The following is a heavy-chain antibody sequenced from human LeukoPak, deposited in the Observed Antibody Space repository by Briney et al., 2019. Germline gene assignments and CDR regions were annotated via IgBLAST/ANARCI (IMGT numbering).Heavy chain of an antibody. Sequence: GRSLRLSCEPHGFTFSNYGMHWVRQPPGKGLEWVAFISYGETEKQYADSVKGRFAISRDDSKNTLFLQTNSLRDEDTAIYYCAKVHGWGRQLGYYFDYWGQGTLVTVSS. CDR2: ISYGETEK. V-gene: IGHV3-33*06. D-gene: IGHD2-15*01. CDR3: AKVHGWGRQLGYYFDY. J-gene: IGHJ4*02. CDR1: GFTFSNYG.